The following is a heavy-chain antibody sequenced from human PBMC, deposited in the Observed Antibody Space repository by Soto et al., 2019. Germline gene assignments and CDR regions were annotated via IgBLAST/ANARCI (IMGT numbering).Heavy chain of an antibody. CDR2: ISYDGNNK. CDR3: ARIDTIRFLEWLSPFDY. V-gene: IGHV3-30-3*01. Sequence: LXLFCAASVFTVSSYTMHWVRQAPGKGLEWVAIISYDGNNKYYVDSVKGRFTISRDNSKNTLYLQMKSLRAEDAAVYYCARIDTIRFLEWLSPFDYWGQGTLVTVYS. CDR1: VFTVSSYT. J-gene: IGHJ4*02. D-gene: IGHD3-3*01.